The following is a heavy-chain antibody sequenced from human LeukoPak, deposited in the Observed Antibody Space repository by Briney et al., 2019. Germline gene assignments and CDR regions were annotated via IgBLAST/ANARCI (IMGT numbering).Heavy chain of an antibody. Sequence: SQTLSLTCTVSGGSISSGSYYWSWIRQPAGKGLEWIGRIYASGNTNYNPSLKSRVTISVDRSNNHFSLKLTSVSAADTAVYYCARGQRKYSGYDLYPRGNCRGGTCYSGNFDPWGQGTQVTVSS. V-gene: IGHV4-61*02. D-gene: IGHD2-15*01. CDR2: IYASGNT. CDR3: ARGQRKYSGYDLYPRGNCRGGTCYSGNFDP. J-gene: IGHJ5*02. CDR1: GGSISSGSYY.